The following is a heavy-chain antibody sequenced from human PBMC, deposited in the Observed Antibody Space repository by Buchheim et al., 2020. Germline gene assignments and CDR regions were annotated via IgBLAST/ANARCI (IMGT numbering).Heavy chain of an antibody. V-gene: IGHV3-48*03. D-gene: IGHD3-3*01. Sequence: EVQLVESGGGLVQPGGSLRLSCAASGFTFSSYEMNWVRQAPGKGLEWVSYISSSGSTIYYADSVKGRFTISRDNAKNSLSLQMNSLRAEDTAVYYCARSLTYYDFWSGYYSQANYDYWGQGTL. CDR3: ARSLTYYDFWSGYYSQANYDY. CDR2: ISSSGSTI. J-gene: IGHJ4*02. CDR1: GFTFSSYE.